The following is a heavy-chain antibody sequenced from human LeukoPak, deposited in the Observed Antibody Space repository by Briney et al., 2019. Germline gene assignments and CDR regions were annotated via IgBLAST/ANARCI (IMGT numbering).Heavy chain of an antibody. V-gene: IGHV4-39*07. D-gene: IGHD6-19*01. CDR1: GFTFSSYW. CDR3: ASTYSVAGPQDYFDY. Sequence: GSLRLSCAASGFTFSSYWMSWVRQAPGKGLEWIGSIYYSGSTYYNPSLKSRVTISVDTSKNQFSLKLSSVTAADTAVYYCASTYSVAGPQDYFDYWGQGTLVTVSS. J-gene: IGHJ4*02. CDR2: IYYSGST.